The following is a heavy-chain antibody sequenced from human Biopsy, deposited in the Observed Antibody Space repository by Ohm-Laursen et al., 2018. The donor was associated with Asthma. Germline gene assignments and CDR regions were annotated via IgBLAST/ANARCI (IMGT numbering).Heavy chain of an antibody. CDR3: ARDFGCGSYFVGTTFDY. V-gene: IGHV3-33*01. J-gene: IGHJ4*02. Sequence: PLRLSCTASGFTFSSNGMHWVRQAPGKGLEWVAVIWYDGSKKYYADSVKGRFTFSRDNSKNTLYLQMNSLRAEDSAVYYCARDFGCGSYFVGTTFDYWGQGALVTVSS. CDR2: IWYDGSKK. D-gene: IGHD1-26*01. CDR1: GFTFSSNG.